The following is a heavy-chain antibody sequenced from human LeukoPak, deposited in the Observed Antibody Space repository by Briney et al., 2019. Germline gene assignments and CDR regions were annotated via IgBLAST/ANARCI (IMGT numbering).Heavy chain of an antibody. V-gene: IGHV3-21*01. CDR3: ARDRGITMIVVVN. J-gene: IGHJ4*02. D-gene: IGHD3-22*01. CDR2: ISSSSSYI. Sequence: PGGSLRLSCAASGFTFSSYSMNWVRQAPGKGLEWVSSISSSSSYIYYADSVKGRFTISRDNAKNSLYLQMNSLRAEDTAVYYCARDRGITMIVVVNWGQGTLVTVSS. CDR1: GFTFSSYS.